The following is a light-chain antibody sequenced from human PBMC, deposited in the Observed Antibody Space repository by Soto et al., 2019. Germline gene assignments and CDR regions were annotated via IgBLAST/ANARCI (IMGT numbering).Light chain of an antibody. Sequence: DIQMTQSPTSLSASVGDRVTITCRASQGIRNYVAWYQQIPGKAPKLLIYAASTLQSWVPSRFSGSGSGTDFPLTINGLQPEDVATYYCQKYSSVPVFGPGTKVEIK. CDR2: AAS. J-gene: IGKJ3*01. V-gene: IGKV1-27*01. CDR3: QKYSSVPV. CDR1: QGIRNY.